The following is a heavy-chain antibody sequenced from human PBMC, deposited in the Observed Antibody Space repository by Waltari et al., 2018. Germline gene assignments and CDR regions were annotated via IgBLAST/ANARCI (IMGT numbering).Heavy chain of an antibody. J-gene: IGHJ4*02. V-gene: IGHV3-33*06. CDR2: IWFDGGQT. Sequence: QAQLVESGGGVVQPGMSLRLSCQGPGLSISSYGMHWFRQAPGKGLEWVALIWFDGGQTYYADSVRGRFTISRDNSKNTLYLDMNSLKLNDTAIYYCAKDAFGNTYVDHWGQGTLVTVAS. CDR1: GLSISSYG. D-gene: IGHD3-10*01. CDR3: AKDAFGNTYVDH.